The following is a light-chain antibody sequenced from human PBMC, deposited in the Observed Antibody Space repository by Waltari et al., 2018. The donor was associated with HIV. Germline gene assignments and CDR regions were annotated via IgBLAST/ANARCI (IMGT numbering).Light chain of an antibody. Sequence: QSVLTQPPSASGAPGQRVTISCSGSSSNIGRNTVNWYQPLPGTAPKLLIYSNNLRPACVPDRFSGSKSGTSASLASSGLQSEDEADYYCASWDDSLNGRVFGGGTKLTVL. V-gene: IGLV1-44*01. CDR3: ASWDDSLNGRV. J-gene: IGLJ2*01. CDR2: SNN. CDR1: SSNIGRNT.